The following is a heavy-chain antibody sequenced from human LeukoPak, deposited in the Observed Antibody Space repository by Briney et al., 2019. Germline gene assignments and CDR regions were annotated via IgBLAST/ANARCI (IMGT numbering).Heavy chain of an antibody. D-gene: IGHD3-16*01. J-gene: IGHJ4*02. CDR3: ASISATFNDGFVY. CDR2: IFPIFGTA. Sequence: SVKVSCTASGGTFSSYAIRWVRQAPGQGLQWMGGIFPIFGTANYAQKFQGRVTITADESTSTAYMELSSLRSEDTAVYYCASISATFNDGFVYWGQGTLVTVSS. V-gene: IGHV1-69*01. CDR1: GGTFSSYA.